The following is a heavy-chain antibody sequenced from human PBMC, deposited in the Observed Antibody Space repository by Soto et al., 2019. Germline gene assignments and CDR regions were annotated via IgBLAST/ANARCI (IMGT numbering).Heavy chain of an antibody. V-gene: IGHV4-38-2*01. CDR3: ARVVSVAGAHFDY. CDR2: IYHSGST. CDR1: DYSISSGYY. D-gene: IGHD6-19*01. Sequence: SETLSLTCGVSDYSISSGYYWGCIRQPPGKGLEWIGGIYHSGSTYYSPSLQRRVTISVDTSKNHFSLKLRSLTAADTAVYYCARVVSVAGAHFDYWGQGALVTVSS. J-gene: IGHJ4*02.